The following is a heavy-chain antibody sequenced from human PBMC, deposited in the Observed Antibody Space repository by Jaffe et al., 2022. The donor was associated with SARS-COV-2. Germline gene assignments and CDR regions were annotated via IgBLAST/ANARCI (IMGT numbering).Heavy chain of an antibody. Sequence: DVHLVESGGGLVQPGGSLRLSCAASGFSFRIFWMSWVRQAPGKGLEWVANINEDGSEKHYVDSVKGRFTISRDNARNSLDLQMNGLRAEDTAVYYCAKHKYFDFWGQGILVTVSS. CDR2: INEDGSEK. V-gene: IGHV3-7*03. CDR1: GFSFRIFW. J-gene: IGHJ4*02. CDR3: AKHKYFDF.